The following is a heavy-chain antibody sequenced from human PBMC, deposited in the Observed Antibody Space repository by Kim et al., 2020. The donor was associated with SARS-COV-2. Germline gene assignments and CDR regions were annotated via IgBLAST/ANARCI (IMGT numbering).Heavy chain of an antibody. V-gene: IGHV4-38-2*02. CDR1: GYSISSGHY. CDR2: IFHSGNT. J-gene: IGHJ3*02. D-gene: IGHD3-22*01. Sequence: SETLSLTCTVSGYSISSGHYWGWIRQSPGKGLEWIGSIFHSGNTYYSPSLKSRVTMSVDTSKNQFSLKLTSVTAADTALYYCARHHDSRGYSSSAFDILG. CDR3: ARHHDSRGYSSSAFDI.